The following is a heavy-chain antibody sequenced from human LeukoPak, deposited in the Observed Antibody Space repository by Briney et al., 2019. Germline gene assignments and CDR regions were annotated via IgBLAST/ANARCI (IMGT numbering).Heavy chain of an antibody. Sequence: VASVKVSCKASGYTFTSYGISWVRQAPGQGLEWMGWISAYSGSTNYAQKLQGRVTMTTDTSTSTAYMELRSLRSDDTAVYYCARDPPTGPHNQDFDYWGQGTLVTVSS. D-gene: IGHD1-14*01. CDR2: ISAYSGST. CDR1: GYTFTSYG. CDR3: ARDPPTGPHNQDFDY. V-gene: IGHV1-18*01. J-gene: IGHJ4*02.